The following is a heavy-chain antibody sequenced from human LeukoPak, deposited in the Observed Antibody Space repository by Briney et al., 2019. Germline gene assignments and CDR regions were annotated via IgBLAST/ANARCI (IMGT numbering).Heavy chain of an antibody. Sequence: PGGSLRLSCAASGFTFDDYGMSWVRQAPGKGLEWVSGIRWNGGSTGCAGSVKGRFTISRDNAKNSVYLQMNSLRAEDTALYYCARDLWFGELLSRGDYWGQGTPVTVSS. CDR3: ARDLWFGELLSRGDY. CDR1: GFTFDDYG. CDR2: IRWNGGST. V-gene: IGHV3-20*04. D-gene: IGHD3-10*01. J-gene: IGHJ4*02.